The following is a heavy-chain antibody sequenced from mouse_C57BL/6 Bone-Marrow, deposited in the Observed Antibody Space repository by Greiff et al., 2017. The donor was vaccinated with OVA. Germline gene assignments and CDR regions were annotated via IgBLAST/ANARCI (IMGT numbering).Heavy chain of an antibody. Sequence: VQVVESGAELARPGASVKMSCKASGYTFTSYTMHWVKQRPGQGLEWIGYINPSSGYTKYNQKFKDKATLTADKSSSTAYMQLSSLTSEDSAVYYCARSGIYYYGSSYYYAMDYWGQGTSVTVSS. CDR1: GYTFTSYT. D-gene: IGHD1-1*01. CDR3: ARSGIYYYGSSYYYAMDY. V-gene: IGHV1-4*01. CDR2: INPSSGYT. J-gene: IGHJ4*01.